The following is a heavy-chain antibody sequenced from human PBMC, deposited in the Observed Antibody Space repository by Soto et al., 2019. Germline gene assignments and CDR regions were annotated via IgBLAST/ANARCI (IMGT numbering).Heavy chain of an antibody. V-gene: IGHV2-5*02. CDR1: GFSLNTGGVG. D-gene: IGHD3-10*01. CDR2: IYWDDDE. CDR3: VRNWRYYGGDYYYGMDA. J-gene: IGHJ6*02. Sequence: ITLKESGPTLVKPTQTLTLTCTFSGFSLNTGGVGVGWVRQPRGKAMEWLALIYWDDDERYRPSLRSRLNLTKDTINNQVVLTMTNMAPEDTDTYYCVRNWRYYGGDYYYGMDAWGQGTTVTVSS.